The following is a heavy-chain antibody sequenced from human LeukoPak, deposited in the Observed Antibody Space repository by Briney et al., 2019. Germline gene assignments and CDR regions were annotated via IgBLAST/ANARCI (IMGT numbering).Heavy chain of an antibody. CDR3: ARDSGRYNWNEGVY. V-gene: IGHV1-69*13. D-gene: IGHD1-20*01. CDR2: IIPIFGTA. CDR1: GGTFSSYA. J-gene: IGHJ4*02. Sequence: SVKVSCKASGGTFSSYAISWVRQAPGQGLEWMGGIIPIFGTANYAQKFQGRVTITADESTSTAYMELSSLRSEDTAVYYRARDSGRYNWNEGVYWGQGTLVTVSS.